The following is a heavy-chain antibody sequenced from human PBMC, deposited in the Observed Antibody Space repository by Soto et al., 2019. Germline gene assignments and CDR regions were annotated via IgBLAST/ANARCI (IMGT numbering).Heavy chain of an antibody. CDR3: AKEKLRYHAFDI. D-gene: IGHD4-17*01. CDR1: GFTFSSYI. CDR2: ISGSGGST. J-gene: IGHJ3*02. V-gene: IGHV3-23*01. Sequence: PGGSVRLSCAASGFTFSSYIMSWVRQAPGKGLEWVSAISGSGGSTYYADSVKGRFTISRDNSKNTLYLQMNSLGAEDTAVYYCAKEKLRYHAFDIWGQGTMVTVSS.